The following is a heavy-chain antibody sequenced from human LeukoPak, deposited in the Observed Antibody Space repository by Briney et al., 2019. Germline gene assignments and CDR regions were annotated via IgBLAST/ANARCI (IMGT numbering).Heavy chain of an antibody. J-gene: IGHJ4*02. CDR2: IKQDGSEK. D-gene: IGHD3-9*01. CDR1: GFTFSSYW. V-gene: IGHV3-7*01. CDR3: ARVFSTTYYDVLTGYYIPPPFDY. Sequence: GGSLRLSCAASGFTFSSYWMSWVRQAPGKGLEWVANIKQDGSEKYYVDSVKGRFTISRDNAKNSLYLQMNTLRAEDTAVYHCARVFSTTYYDVLTGYYIPPPFDYRGQGTLVTVSS.